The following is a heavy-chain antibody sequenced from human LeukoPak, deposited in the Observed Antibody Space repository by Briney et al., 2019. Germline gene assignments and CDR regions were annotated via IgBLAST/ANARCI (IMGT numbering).Heavy chain of an antibody. CDR1: GFTFSSYS. D-gene: IGHD2-8*02. CDR3: ASRPYWSALPSGAFDI. V-gene: IGHV3-48*01. CDR2: ISSSSSTI. J-gene: IGHJ3*02. Sequence: AGGSLRLSCAASGFTFSSYSMNWVRQAPGKGLEWVSYISSSSSTIYYADSVKGRFTISRDNAKNSLYLQMNSLRAEDTAVYYCASRPYWSALPSGAFDIWGQGTMVTVSS.